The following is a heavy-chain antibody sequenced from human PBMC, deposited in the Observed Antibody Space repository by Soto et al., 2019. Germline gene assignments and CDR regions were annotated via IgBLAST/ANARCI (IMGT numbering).Heavy chain of an antibody. CDR3: ASARIDYYGSGSYYGVDGVDI. CDR2: INAGNGNT. J-gene: IGHJ3*02. D-gene: IGHD3-10*01. CDR1: GYTFTSYA. Sequence: ASVKVSCKASGYTFTSYAMHWLRQAPGQRLEWMGWINAGNGNTKYSQKFQGRVTITRDTSASTAYMELSSLRSEDTAVYYCASARIDYYGSGSYYGVDGVDIWGQGTMATVPS. V-gene: IGHV1-3*01.